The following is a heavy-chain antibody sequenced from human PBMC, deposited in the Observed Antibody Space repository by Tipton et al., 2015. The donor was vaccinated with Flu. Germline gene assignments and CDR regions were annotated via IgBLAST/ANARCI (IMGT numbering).Heavy chain of an antibody. J-gene: IGHJ4*02. CDR1: DGSISSYY. Sequence: TLSLTCTVSDGSISSYYWNWIRQPPGKGLEWIGCISHTGRTYYNPSLKSRVTISVDTAKNQFSQRLNSVTASDTAVYYCARSTYYYGSGSSDYWGQGTLVTVSS. CDR2: ISHTGRT. V-gene: IGHV4-59*08. D-gene: IGHD3-10*01. CDR3: ARSTYYYGSGSSDY.